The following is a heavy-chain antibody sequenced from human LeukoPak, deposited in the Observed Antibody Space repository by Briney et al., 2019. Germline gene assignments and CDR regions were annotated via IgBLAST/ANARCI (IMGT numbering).Heavy chain of an antibody. Sequence: GGSLRLSCAASGFTFSNYRMTWVRQAPGKGLEWVADIKQDGSEKYYVDSVKGRFTISRDNAKNSLYLQMNSLRAEDTAVYYCARRSLSAFDIWGQGTMVTVSS. CDR3: ARRSLSAFDI. J-gene: IGHJ3*02. D-gene: IGHD3-16*02. CDR2: IKQDGSEK. V-gene: IGHV3-7*05. CDR1: GFTFSNYR.